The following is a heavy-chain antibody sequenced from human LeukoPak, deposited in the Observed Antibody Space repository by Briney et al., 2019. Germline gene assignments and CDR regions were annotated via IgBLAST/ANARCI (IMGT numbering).Heavy chain of an antibody. J-gene: IGHJ4*02. CDR1: GFTFSSYS. CDR2: ISSSSSTI. V-gene: IGHV3-48*04. Sequence: GGSLRLSCAASGFTFSSYSMNWVRQAPGKGLEWVSYISSSSSTIYYADSVKGRFTISRDNAKNSLYLQMNSLRAEDTAVYYCARAATTSNYGYYYWGQGTLVTVSS. CDR3: ARAATTSNYGYYY. D-gene: IGHD3-10*01.